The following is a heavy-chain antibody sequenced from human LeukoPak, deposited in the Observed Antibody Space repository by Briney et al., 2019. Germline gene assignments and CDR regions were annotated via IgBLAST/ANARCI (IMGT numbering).Heavy chain of an antibody. Sequence: ASVNISCKASGYSFTTYYIHWVRQAPGQGLEWIGINNPGDGTVVYGQKFQGRVSMTRDMSTSTVYMELSSLTSEDTAVYYCAIDGIEGDYYYMYVWGRGTTVTVSS. CDR3: AIDGIEGDYYYMYV. CDR2: NNPGDGTV. CDR1: GYSFTTYY. J-gene: IGHJ6*03. D-gene: IGHD1-14*01. V-gene: IGHV1-46*03.